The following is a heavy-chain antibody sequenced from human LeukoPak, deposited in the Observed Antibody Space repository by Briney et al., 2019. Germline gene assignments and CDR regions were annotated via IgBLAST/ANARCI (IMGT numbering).Heavy chain of an antibody. V-gene: IGHV1-69*13. CDR2: IIPIFGTA. CDR1: GGTFSSYA. J-gene: IGHJ5*02. CDR3: ARGGDSGSYYNWFDP. D-gene: IGHD1-26*01. Sequence: SVKVSSKASGGTFSSYAISWVRQAPGQGLEWMGGIIPIFGTANYAQKFQGRVTITADESTSTAYMELSSLRSEDTAVYYCARGGDSGSYYNWFDPWGQGTLVTVSS.